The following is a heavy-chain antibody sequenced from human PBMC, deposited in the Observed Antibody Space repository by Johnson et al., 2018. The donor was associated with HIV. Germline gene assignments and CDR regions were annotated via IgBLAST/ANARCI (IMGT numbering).Heavy chain of an antibody. CDR2: ISWDGGST. D-gene: IGHD4-17*01. J-gene: IGHJ3*02. Sequence: VQLVESGGVVVQPGGSLRLSCAASGFTFDDYAMHWVRQAPGKGLEWVSLISWDGGSTYYADSVKGRFTISRDNAKNSLYLQMNSLRAEDRALYYCAREGWYGDYVGYAFDIWGQGTMVTVSS. V-gene: IGHV3-43D*04. CDR1: GFTFDDYA. CDR3: AREGWYGDYVGYAFDI.